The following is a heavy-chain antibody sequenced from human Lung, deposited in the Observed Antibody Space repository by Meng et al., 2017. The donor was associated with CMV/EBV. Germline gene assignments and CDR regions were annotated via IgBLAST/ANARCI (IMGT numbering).Heavy chain of an antibody. J-gene: IGHJ6*02. CDR3: ARGIKEWSYFYYHAMDV. CDR1: GFTFSSSA. Sequence: GGSLRLXCAASGFTFSSSAMHWVRQAPGKGLEWVAVVSYDGSHKYYADSVKGRFTISRDNSKNSLYLQMNSLRPEDTAVYYCARGIKEWSYFYYHAMDVWGQGSTVTVSS. D-gene: IGHD3-3*01. V-gene: IGHV3-30*04. CDR2: VSYDGSHK.